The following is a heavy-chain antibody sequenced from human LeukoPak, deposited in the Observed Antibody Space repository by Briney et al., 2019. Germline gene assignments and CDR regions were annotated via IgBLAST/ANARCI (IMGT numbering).Heavy chain of an antibody. D-gene: IGHD1-26*01. CDR2: IIPIFGTA. CDR1: GGTFSSYA. V-gene: IGHV1-69*05. Sequence: SVKVSCKASGGTFSSYAISWVRQAPGQGLEWMGGIIPIFGTANHAQKFQGRVTITTDESTSTAYMELSSLRSEDTAVYYCASAKVGATLLVFDYWGQGTLVTVSS. CDR3: ASAKVGATLLVFDY. J-gene: IGHJ4*02.